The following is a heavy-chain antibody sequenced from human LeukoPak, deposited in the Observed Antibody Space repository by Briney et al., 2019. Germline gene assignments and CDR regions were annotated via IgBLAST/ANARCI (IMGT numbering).Heavy chain of an antibody. D-gene: IGHD2-15*01. CDR3: ARRGGRRFNYYYMDV. J-gene: IGHJ6*03. CDR2: IYYSGST. Sequence: PSETLSLTCTVSGGSISSYYWSWIRQPPGKGLEWIGYIYYSGSTNYNPSLKSRVTISVDTSKNQFSLKLSSVTAADTAVYYCARRGGRRFNYYYMDVWGKGTTVTISS. CDR1: GGSISSYY. V-gene: IGHV4-59*08.